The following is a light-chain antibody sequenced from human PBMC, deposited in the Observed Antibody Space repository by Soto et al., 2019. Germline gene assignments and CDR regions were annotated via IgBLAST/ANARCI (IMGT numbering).Light chain of an antibody. CDR2: DNQ. CDR3: GTWDSSLTIGVI. CDR1: SSNVGKNF. Sequence: QPVLTQPPSVSAAPGQKVSISCSGSSSNVGKNFVSWYQHVPGKAPKLLIYDNQKRPSGIPDRFSASKSGTLATLDITGLXTGDEADYYCGTWDSSLTIGVIFGGGTQLTVL. V-gene: IGLV1-51*01. J-gene: IGLJ2*01.